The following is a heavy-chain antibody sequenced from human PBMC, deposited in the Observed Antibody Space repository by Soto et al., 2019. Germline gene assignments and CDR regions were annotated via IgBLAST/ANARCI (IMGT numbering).Heavy chain of an antibody. V-gene: IGHV3-23*01. CDR1: GFTFSSYA. J-gene: IGHJ5*02. D-gene: IGHD3-16*01. Sequence: EVQLLESGGGLVQPGGSLRLSCAASGFTFSSYAMSWVRQAPGKGLEWVSAISGSGGSTYYADSVKGRFTISRDNSKNTLYLQMNSLRAEDTAVYYCAKDEGMITFGGEPYGWFYPWGQGTLVTVSS. CDR2: ISGSGGST. CDR3: AKDEGMITFGGEPYGWFYP.